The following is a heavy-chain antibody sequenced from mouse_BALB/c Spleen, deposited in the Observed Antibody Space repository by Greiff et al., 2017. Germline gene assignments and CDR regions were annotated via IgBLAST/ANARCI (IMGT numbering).Heavy chain of an antibody. CDR2: ISYDGSN. V-gene: IGHV3-6*02. Sequence: ESGPGLVKPSQSLSLTCSVTGYSITSGYYWNWIRQFPGNKLEWMGYISYDGSNNYNPSLKNRISITRDTSKNQFFLKLNSVTTEDTATYYCARGTLYYGYDPYAMDYWGQGTSVTVSS. D-gene: IGHD2-2*01. CDR1: GYSITSGYY. J-gene: IGHJ4*01. CDR3: ARGTLYYGYDPYAMDY.